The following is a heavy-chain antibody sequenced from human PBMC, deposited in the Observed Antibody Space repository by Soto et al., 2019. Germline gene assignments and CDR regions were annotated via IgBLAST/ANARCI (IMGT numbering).Heavy chain of an antibody. Sequence: QITLKESGPALVKSTQTLTLTCTFSGFSLSTSGVGVGWIRQAPGKALEWLALIYWHDEKRYIPSLNNRLTTTRDTFKNEVVLTMTNMDPVDTATYYCARRRNFGGNDVFDIWGQGTRVTVSS. D-gene: IGHD3-16*01. J-gene: IGHJ3*02. CDR2: IYWHDEK. CDR3: ARRRNFGGNDVFDI. V-gene: IGHV2-5*01. CDR1: GFSLSTSGVG.